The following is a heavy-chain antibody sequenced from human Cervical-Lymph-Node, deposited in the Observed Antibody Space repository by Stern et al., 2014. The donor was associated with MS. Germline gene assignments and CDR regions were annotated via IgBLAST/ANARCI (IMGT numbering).Heavy chain of an antibody. CDR2: INPSGGST. J-gene: IGHJ6*02. V-gene: IGHV1-46*01. CDR3: AKDRASLSLFCTSATCYSGGLDV. CDR1: GYTFTNYY. D-gene: IGHD2-2*01. Sequence: QVQLVQSGAEVKKPGASVKVSCKASGYTFTNYYIHWVRQAPGQGLEWMGIINPSGGSTNFAQSFQGRVTMARDTSTSTVYMELRSLRFEDTAVYYCAKDRASLSLFCTSATCYSGGLDVWGQGTTVTVSS.